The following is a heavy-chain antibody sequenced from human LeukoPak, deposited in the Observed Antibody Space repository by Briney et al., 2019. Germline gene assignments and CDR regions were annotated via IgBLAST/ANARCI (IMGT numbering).Heavy chain of an antibody. CDR3: AKDPRPVMITFGGVIDPPDY. D-gene: IGHD3-16*02. CDR2: ISTSGRTI. J-gene: IGHJ4*02. CDR1: GFTFSNYW. Sequence: GGSLRLSCAASGFTFSNYWMSWVRQAPGKGPDWVSYISTSGRTIYYADSVKGRFTISRDNSKNTLYLQMNSLRAEDTAVYYCAKDPRPVMITFGGVIDPPDYWGQGTLVTVSS. V-gene: IGHV3-48*01.